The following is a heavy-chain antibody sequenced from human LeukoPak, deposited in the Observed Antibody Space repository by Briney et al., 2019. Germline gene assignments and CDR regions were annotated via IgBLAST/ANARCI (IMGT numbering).Heavy chain of an antibody. D-gene: IGHD3-22*01. CDR1: GFTVSSNY. Sequence: GGSLRLSCAASGFTVSSNYMSWVRQAPGKGLEWVAVISYDGGNKDYADSVKGRFSISRDNSKYTLYLQMNSLRGEDTAVYYCAREDHSSGYFDYWGQGTLVTVSS. V-gene: IGHV3-30-3*01. CDR3: AREDHSSGYFDY. J-gene: IGHJ4*02. CDR2: ISYDGGNK.